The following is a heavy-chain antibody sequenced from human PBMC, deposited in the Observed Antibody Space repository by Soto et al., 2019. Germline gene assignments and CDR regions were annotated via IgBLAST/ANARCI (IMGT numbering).Heavy chain of an antibody. V-gene: IGHV3-33*03. CDR3: STPDLVAAIGAALDY. CDR1: GFTFSNYG. J-gene: IGHJ4*02. D-gene: IGHD5-12*01. Sequence: QVQLVESGGGVVQPGRSLRLSCEASGFTFSNYGMHWVRQAPGKGLEWVAVIWNDGSSRYYADSVKGRFTVSRDNSKNTLFLQMNNVRDEYTAVYYCSTPDLVAAIGAALDYWGQGTLVTVSS. CDR2: IWNDGSSR.